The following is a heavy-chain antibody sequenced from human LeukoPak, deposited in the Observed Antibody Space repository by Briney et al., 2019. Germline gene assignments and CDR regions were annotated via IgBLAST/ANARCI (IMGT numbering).Heavy chain of an antibody. V-gene: IGHV1-18*04. Sequence: ASVKVSCKASGYTFTSYGISWVRQAPGQGLEWMGWISAYNGNTNYAQKLQGRVTMTTDTSTSTAYMELGSLRSDDAAVYYCARGTIYYYGSGSYYKRYNWFDPWGQGTLVTVSS. J-gene: IGHJ5*02. CDR3: ARGTIYYYGSGSYYKRYNWFDP. CDR2: ISAYNGNT. CDR1: GYTFTSYG. D-gene: IGHD3-10*01.